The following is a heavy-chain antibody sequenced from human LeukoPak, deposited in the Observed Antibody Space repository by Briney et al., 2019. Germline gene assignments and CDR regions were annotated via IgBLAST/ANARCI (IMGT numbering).Heavy chain of an antibody. Sequence: PGGSLRLSCAASGFVFSNYNMHWVRQAPGKGLEWVSCISSSSSTIFYADSVKGRFTISRDNAKNSLYLQMNSLRAEDTAVYYCARDFRDFGGGTYWGQGTLVTVSS. CDR2: ISSSSSTI. CDR3: ARDFRDFGGGTY. CDR1: GFVFSNYN. D-gene: IGHD3-16*01. J-gene: IGHJ4*02. V-gene: IGHV3-48*01.